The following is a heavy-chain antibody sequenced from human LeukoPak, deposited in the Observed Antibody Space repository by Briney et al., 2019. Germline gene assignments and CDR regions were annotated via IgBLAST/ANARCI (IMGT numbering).Heavy chain of an antibody. CDR3: ALLLGYSYSERLGY. J-gene: IGHJ4*02. D-gene: IGHD5-18*01. V-gene: IGHV3-48*03. CDR2: ISGGGTTK. Sequence: GGSLRLSCAASGSTFSSYEMNWVRQAPGKGLEWVSYISGGGTTKYYADSVKGRFTISRDNGKNSLYLQMNSLRAEDTAVYYCALLLGYSYSERLGYWGQGTLVTVSS. CDR1: GSTFSSYE.